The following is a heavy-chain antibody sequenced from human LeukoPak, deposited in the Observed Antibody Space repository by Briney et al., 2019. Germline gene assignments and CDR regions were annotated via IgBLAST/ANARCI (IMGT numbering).Heavy chain of an antibody. CDR2: ISSSSSYI. J-gene: IGHJ6*03. V-gene: IGHV3-21*01. CDR3: ARIYCSGGRCDSHMDV. Sequence: PGGSLRLSCAASGFTFSYYTMNWVRQAPGKGLEWVSSISSSSSYIYYADSVKGRFTISRDNAKNSLYLQMNSLRVEDTAVYYCARIYCSGGRCDSHMDVWGKGTTVTVSS. CDR1: GFTFSYYT. D-gene: IGHD2-15*01.